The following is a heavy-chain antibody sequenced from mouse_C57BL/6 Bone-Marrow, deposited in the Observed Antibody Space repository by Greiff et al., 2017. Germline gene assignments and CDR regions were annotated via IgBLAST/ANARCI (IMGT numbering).Heavy chain of an antibody. V-gene: IGHV5-6*01. J-gene: IGHJ3*01. CDR3: ARHGRVRRRCAY. Sequence: EVKLVESGGDLVKPGGSLKLSCAASGFTFSSYGMSWVRQTPDKRLEWVATISSGGSYTYYPDSVKGRFTISRDNAKNTLYLQMSSLKAEDTAMYYCARHGRVRRRCAYWGQGTLVTVSA. CDR2: ISSGGSYT. CDR1: GFTFSSYG. D-gene: IGHD2-14*01.